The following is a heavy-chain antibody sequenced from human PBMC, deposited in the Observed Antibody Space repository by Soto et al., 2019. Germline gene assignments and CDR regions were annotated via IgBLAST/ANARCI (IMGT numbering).Heavy chain of an antibody. CDR2: IYHSGST. J-gene: IGHJ5*02. V-gene: IGHV4-30-2*01. CDR1: GRSIRSGGYS. D-gene: IGHD2-2*01. CDR3: ARVPDR. Sequence: SDTLSLTCAVSGRSIRSGGYSWSWIRQPPGKGLEWIGYIYHSGSTYYNPSLKSRVTISVDRSKNQFSLKLSSVTAADTAVYYCARVPDRWGQGTLVTVS.